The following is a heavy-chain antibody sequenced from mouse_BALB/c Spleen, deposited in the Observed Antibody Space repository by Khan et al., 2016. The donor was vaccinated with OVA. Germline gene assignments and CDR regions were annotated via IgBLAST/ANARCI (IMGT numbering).Heavy chain of an antibody. CDR1: GYTFTDFA. J-gene: IGHJ3*01. CDR3: ARGNGNDRFAY. Sequence: QVQLKQSGAELVRPGVSVKISCKGSGYTFTDFAMHWVKQSPAKSLAWIGVISTYYGDANYNQKFKGKATMTVDKSSSTAYMELARLTSEDSAIYYCARGNGNDRFAYWGQGTLVTVSA. CDR2: ISTYYGDA. D-gene: IGHD2-2*01. V-gene: IGHV1S137*01.